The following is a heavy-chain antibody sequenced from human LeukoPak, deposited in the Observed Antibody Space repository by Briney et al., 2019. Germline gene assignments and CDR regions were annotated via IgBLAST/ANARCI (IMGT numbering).Heavy chain of an antibody. Sequence: ASLKVSCKASGYTFTNYYMYWVRQAPGQGLEWMGIINPSGGSTSYAQKFQGRVTMTRDTSTSTVYMEVSSLRSEDTAVYYCARAYSGSRPGAFDIWGQGTMVTVSS. CDR3: ARAYSGSRPGAFDI. D-gene: IGHD1-26*01. CDR2: INPSGGST. CDR1: GYTFTNYY. J-gene: IGHJ3*02. V-gene: IGHV1-46*01.